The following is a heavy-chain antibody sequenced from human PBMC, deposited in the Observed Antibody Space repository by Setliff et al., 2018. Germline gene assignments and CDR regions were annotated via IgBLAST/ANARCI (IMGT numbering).Heavy chain of an antibody. Sequence: SETLSLTCTVSGVSISSTSYYWDWIRQSPGKGLEWIGEIIHSGSTNYNPSLKSRVTISMDTSKNQFSLKLSSVTAADTAVYYCARHGGWYFDLWGRGTLVTVSS. V-gene: IGHV4-39*01. J-gene: IGHJ2*01. CDR3: ARHGGWYFDL. D-gene: IGHD2-15*01. CDR1: GVSISSTSYY. CDR2: IIHSGST.